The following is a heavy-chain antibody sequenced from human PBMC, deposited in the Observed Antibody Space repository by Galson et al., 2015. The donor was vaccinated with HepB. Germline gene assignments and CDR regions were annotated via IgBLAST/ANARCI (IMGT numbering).Heavy chain of an antibody. CDR1: GFTFSSYA. J-gene: IGHJ6*02. CDR2: ISYDGSNK. Sequence: SLRLSCAASGFTFSSYAMHWVRQAPGKGLEWVAVISYDGSNKYYADSVKGRFTISRDNSKNTLYLQMNSLRAEDTAVYYCARPRQYYYYYYGMDVWGQGTTVTVSS. CDR3: ARPRQYYYYYYGMDV. V-gene: IGHV3-30-3*01. D-gene: IGHD2-15*01.